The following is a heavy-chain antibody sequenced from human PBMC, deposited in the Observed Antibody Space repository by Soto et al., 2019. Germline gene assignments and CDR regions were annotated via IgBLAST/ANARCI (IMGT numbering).Heavy chain of an antibody. CDR1: GDSIRNSGHY. D-gene: IGHD6-19*01. CDR3: ARPATVAPPDAFQV. V-gene: IGHV4-39*01. Sequence: QVHLQESGPRLVEPSETLSLTCTVSGDSIRNSGHYWGWVRQPPGMGLEWIGSVYYSGTSYRKPSLKSPLTMSVDTSKNQFSLKLTAVTAADTAIYYCARPATVAPPDAFQVWSQGTLVTVSS. CDR2: VYYSGTS. J-gene: IGHJ3*01.